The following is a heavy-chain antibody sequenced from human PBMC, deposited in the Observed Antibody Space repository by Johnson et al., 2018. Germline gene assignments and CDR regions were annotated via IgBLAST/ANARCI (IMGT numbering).Heavy chain of an antibody. V-gene: IGHV3-21*01. CDR3: ARDHPLTDYYYYYMDV. CDR1: GFTFSSYS. D-gene: IGHD4-11*01. J-gene: IGHJ6*03. Sequence: VQLVQSGGGLVKPGGSLRLSCAASGFTFSSYSMNWVRQAPGTGLEWVSSISSSRSYIYYADSVKGRFTISRDNAKNSLYLQMNSLRAEDTAVYYCARDHPLTDYYYYYMDVWGKGTTVTVSS. CDR2: ISSSRSYI.